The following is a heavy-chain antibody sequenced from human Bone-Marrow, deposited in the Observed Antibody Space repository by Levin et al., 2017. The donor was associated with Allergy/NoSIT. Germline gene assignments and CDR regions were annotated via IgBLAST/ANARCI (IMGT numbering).Heavy chain of an antibody. Sequence: GGSLRLSCQTSGSSFTDYWIGWVRQMAGKGPEWMGIIYGGDSDTRYSPSFQGQVTISADKSITTAYLQWSALKASDTAMYYCARLSRRYGSGSFYYDYWGQGALVTVSA. J-gene: IGHJ4*02. D-gene: IGHD3-10*01. CDR3: ARLSRRYGSGSFYYDY. V-gene: IGHV5-51*01. CDR2: IYGGDSDT. CDR1: GSSFTDYW.